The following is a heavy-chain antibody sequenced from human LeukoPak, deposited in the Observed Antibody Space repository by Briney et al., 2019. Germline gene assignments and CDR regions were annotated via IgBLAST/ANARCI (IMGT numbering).Heavy chain of an antibody. Sequence: NPSETLSLTCGVYGGSFSRYVWSWIRQSPGKGLEWIGEINHSGSTDYSPSLKSRVTISVDTSKNQFSLNLRSVTAADTAVYYCASHCNGGSCYSDYYYYMDVWGKGTTVTVSS. CDR1: GGSFSRYV. J-gene: IGHJ6*03. D-gene: IGHD2-15*01. CDR2: INHSGST. V-gene: IGHV4-34*01. CDR3: ASHCNGGSCYSDYYYYMDV.